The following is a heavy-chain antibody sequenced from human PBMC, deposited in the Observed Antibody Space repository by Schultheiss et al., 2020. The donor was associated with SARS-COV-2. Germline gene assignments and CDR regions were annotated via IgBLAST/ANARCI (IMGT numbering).Heavy chain of an antibody. Sequence: SETLSLTCAVYGGSFSGYYWSWIRQPPGKGLEWIGEINHSGSTNYNPSIKSRVTISVDTSKNQFSLKLSSVTAADTAVYYCARDNIVVVPAAMGGDDAFDIWGQGTMVTVSS. J-gene: IGHJ3*02. CDR1: GGSFSGYY. D-gene: IGHD2-2*01. CDR2: INHSGST. V-gene: IGHV4-34*01. CDR3: ARDNIVVVPAAMGGDDAFDI.